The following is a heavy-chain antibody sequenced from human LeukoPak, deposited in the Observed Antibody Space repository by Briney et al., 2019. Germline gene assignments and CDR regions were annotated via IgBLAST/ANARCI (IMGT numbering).Heavy chain of an antibody. CDR2: IYTSGST. J-gene: IGHJ4*02. CDR1: GGSISSGSYY. Sequence: PSQTLSLTCTVSGGSISSGSYYWSWIRQPAGKGLEWIGRIYTSGSTNYNPSLKSRVTISVDTSKNQFSLKLSSVTAADTAVHYCAGDSSGYQANFDYWGQGTLVTVSS. V-gene: IGHV4-61*02. D-gene: IGHD3-22*01. CDR3: AGDSSGYQANFDY.